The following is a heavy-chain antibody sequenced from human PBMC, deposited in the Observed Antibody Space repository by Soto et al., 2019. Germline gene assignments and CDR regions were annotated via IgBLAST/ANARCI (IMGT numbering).Heavy chain of an antibody. D-gene: IGHD2-15*01. CDR3: ARDLGYCSAGSCYPEYFHH. V-gene: IGHV1-18*01. J-gene: IGHJ1*01. CDR2: ISVYNGDT. CDR1: GYTFNTYG. Sequence: QVKLVQSGAEVKNPGASMKVSCKASGYTFNTYGISWVRQAPGQGLEWMGWISVYNGDTNYAQKFRGRVTLTTDTSTSTDYMELRSLTSDDTAVYYCARDLGYCSAGSCYPEYFHHWGQGTLVTVSS.